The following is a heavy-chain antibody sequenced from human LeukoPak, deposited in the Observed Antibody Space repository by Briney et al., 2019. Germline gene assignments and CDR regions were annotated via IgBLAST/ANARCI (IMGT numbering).Heavy chain of an antibody. CDR1: GYTFTSYD. V-gene: IGHV1-8*01. CDR2: MNPNSGNT. J-gene: IGHJ5*02. CDR3: ARAGVLLWFGELDWFDP. D-gene: IGHD3-10*01. Sequence: ASVKVSCKASGYTFTSYDINWVRQATGQGLEWMGWMNPNSGNTGYAQKFQGRVTMTRNTSISTAYMELSSLRSEDTAVYYCARAGVLLWFGELDWFDPWGQGTLVTVSS.